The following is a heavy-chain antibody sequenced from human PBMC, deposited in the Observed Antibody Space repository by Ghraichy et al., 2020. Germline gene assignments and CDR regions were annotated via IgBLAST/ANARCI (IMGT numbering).Heavy chain of an antibody. CDR2: IKSKANGETT. D-gene: IGHD3-22*01. CDR1: GFSFTDTW. CDR3: TADTYDSSGYSHDY. V-gene: IGHV3-15*01. Sequence: GSLRLSCAACGFSFTDTWMSWVRQAPGRGLEWVGRIKSKANGETTSYAAPVKDRFTISRDDSRTTLYLQMSSLRTEDTAVYYCTADTYDSSGYSHDYWGQGILVTVSS. J-gene: IGHJ4*02.